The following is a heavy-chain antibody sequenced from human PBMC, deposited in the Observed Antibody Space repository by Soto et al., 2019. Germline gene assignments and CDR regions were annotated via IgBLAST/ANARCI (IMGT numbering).Heavy chain of an antibody. CDR3: ARSAAGVAATNFDY. D-gene: IGHD2-15*01. Sequence: SETLSLTCTVSGGSISSYYWSWIRQPPGKGLEWIGYIYYSGSTNYNPSLKSRVTISVDTSKNQFSLKLSSVTAADTAVYYCARSAAGVAATNFDYWGQGTLVTVSS. CDR2: IYYSGST. V-gene: IGHV4-59*01. J-gene: IGHJ4*02. CDR1: GGSISSYY.